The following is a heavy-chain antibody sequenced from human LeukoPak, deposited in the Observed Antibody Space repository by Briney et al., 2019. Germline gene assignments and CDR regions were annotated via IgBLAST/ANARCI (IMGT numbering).Heavy chain of an antibody. D-gene: IGHD3-22*01. CDR1: GYTFTGYY. CDR3: AAYDSSGSIWDDAFDI. J-gene: IGHJ3*02. CDR2: INPNSGGT. Sequence: ASVKVSCKASGYTFTGYYMHWVRQAPGQGLEWMGWINPNSGGTNYAQKFQGRVTMTRDTSISTAYMELSRLRSDDTAVYYCAAYDSSGSIWDDAFDIWGQGTMVTVSS. V-gene: IGHV1-2*02.